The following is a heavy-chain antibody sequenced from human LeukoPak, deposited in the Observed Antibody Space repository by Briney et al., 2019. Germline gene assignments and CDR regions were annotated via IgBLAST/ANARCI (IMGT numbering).Heavy chain of an antibody. CDR2: IYSSGST. Sequence: SETLSLTCTVSGASISAFHWTWFRQPAGKGLEWIGLIYSSGSTLFDPSLKSRVAMSVDLTKNQLSLKLTSVTAADTAMYYCARKDGDYWGRGTLVTVSS. V-gene: IGHV4-4*07. CDR1: GASISAFH. CDR3: ARKDGDY. J-gene: IGHJ4*02.